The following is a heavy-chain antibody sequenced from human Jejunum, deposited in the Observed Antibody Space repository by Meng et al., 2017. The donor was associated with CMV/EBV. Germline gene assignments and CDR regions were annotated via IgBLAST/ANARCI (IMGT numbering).Heavy chain of an antibody. CDR2: TYYSGST. CDR3: ASLILGYCTSSACYTDDY. J-gene: IGHJ4*02. V-gene: IGHV4-61*08. CDR1: GGYH. D-gene: IGHD2-2*01. Sequence: GGYHWSWIRQPPGNRLEWIASTYYSGSTNYNPSLKSRVTISADTSKNLFSLRLNSVTAADTAVYYCASLILGYCTSSACYTDDYWGQGTRVTVSS.